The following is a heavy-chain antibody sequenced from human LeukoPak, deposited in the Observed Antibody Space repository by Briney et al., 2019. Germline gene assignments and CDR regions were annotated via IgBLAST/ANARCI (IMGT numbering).Heavy chain of an antibody. CDR3: VRILPYSSGSDY. D-gene: IGHD6-19*01. CDR1: EFTFSSYW. CDR2: ISSSSSTT. Sequence: GGSLRLSCAASEFTFSSYWMSWVRQAPGTGLEWVSYISSSSSTTSYTSSVKGRFTISRDNAKNSLYLQMNSLRDEDTAVYYCVRILPYSSGSDYWGQGTLVTVSS. J-gene: IGHJ4*02. V-gene: IGHV3-48*02.